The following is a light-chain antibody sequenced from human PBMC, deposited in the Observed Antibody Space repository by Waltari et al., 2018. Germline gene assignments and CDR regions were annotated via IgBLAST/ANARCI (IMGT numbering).Light chain of an antibody. CDR2: EVR. CDR3: SSYGGSDSYV. J-gene: IGLJ1*01. CDR1: RRDVGAYDY. V-gene: IGLV2-8*01. Sequence: QSALTQPPSASGSPVQSVTISCTGTRRDVGAYDYVSWYQQYPGNAPRLLIYEVRKRPSGVPDRFSGSKSGNTASLTVSGLQAEDEADYYCSSYGGSDSYVFGSGTKVTV.